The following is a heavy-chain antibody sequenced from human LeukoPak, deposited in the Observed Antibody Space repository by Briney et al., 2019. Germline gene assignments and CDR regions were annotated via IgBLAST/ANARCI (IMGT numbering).Heavy chain of an antibody. CDR2: ISLDSGSI. J-gene: IGHJ6*03. CDR3: AKDMVRYCSSTSCYSPMDV. Sequence: GGSLRLSCAASGFTFDDYAMHSVRQAPGKGLEWVSGISLDSGSIGYADSVKGRFTISRDNAKNSLYLQMNSLRAEDTALYYCAKDMVRYCSSTSCYSPMDVWGKGTTVTVSS. V-gene: IGHV3-9*01. D-gene: IGHD2-2*02. CDR1: GFTFDDYA.